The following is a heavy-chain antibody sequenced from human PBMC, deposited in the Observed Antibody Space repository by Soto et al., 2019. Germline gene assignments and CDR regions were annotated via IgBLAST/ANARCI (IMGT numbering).Heavy chain of an antibody. D-gene: IGHD2-15*01. Sequence: QVHLVQSGAEMKKPGSSVKVSCKASGGTFSSYPINWVRQAPGQGLEWMGGIIPFFGTTHSAQKFQGRLTITADESTRTTYMELSSLRSEDTAVYYCASRPVTEVAQYGNWFDPWGQGTLVTVSS. CDR3: ASRPVTEVAQYGNWFDP. J-gene: IGHJ5*02. CDR2: IIPFFGTT. V-gene: IGHV1-69*01. CDR1: GGTFSSYP.